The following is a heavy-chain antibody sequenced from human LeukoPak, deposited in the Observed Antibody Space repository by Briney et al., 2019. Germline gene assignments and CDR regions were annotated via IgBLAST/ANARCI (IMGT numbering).Heavy chain of an antibody. CDR2: IYYSGNT. D-gene: IGHD3/OR15-3a*01. J-gene: IGHJ4*02. CDR3: ARIFWTQNGHFDY. Sequence: PSETLSLTCAVSGGSISSGGYSWSWIRQPPGKGLEWIGYIYYSGNTYYNPSLKSRVTISVDTSKNQFSLKLSSVTAADTAVYYCARIFWTQNGHFDYWGQGTLVTVSS. CDR1: GGSISSGGYS. V-gene: IGHV4-30-4*07.